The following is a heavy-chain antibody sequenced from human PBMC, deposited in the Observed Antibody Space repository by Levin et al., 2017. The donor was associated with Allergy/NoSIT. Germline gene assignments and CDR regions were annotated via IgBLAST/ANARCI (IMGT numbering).Heavy chain of an antibody. J-gene: IGHJ3*02. D-gene: IGHD6-19*01. CDR1: GFTFSSYG. CDR3: AATVAGPWSGAFDI. Sequence: PGGSLRLSCAASGFTFSSYGMHWVRQAPGKGLEWVAVIWYDGSNKYYADSVKGRFTISRDNSKNTLYLQMNSLRAEDTAVYYCAATVAGPWSGAFDIWGQGTMVTVSS. CDR2: IWYDGSNK. V-gene: IGHV3-33*01.